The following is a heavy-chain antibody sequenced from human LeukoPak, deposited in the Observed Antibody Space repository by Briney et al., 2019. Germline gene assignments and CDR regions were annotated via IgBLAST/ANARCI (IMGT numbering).Heavy chain of an antibody. D-gene: IGHD3-22*01. J-gene: IGHJ4*02. CDR2: ISSSSSYI. CDR3: ARGDSSFPFDY. Sequence: GGSLRLSCAASGFTFSSYSMNWVRQAPGKGLEGVSSISSSSSYIYYADSVKGRFTISRDNAKNSLYLQMNSLRAEDTAVYYCARGDSSFPFDYWGQGTLVTVSS. V-gene: IGHV3-21*01. CDR1: GFTFSSYS.